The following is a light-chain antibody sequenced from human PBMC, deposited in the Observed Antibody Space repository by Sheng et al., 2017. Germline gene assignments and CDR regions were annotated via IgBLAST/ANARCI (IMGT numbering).Light chain of an antibody. CDR1: QSVSGY. J-gene: IGKJ1*01. Sequence: EIVLTQSPATLSLSPGERATLSCRASQSVSGYLAWYQQKPGQAPRLLIYDTSNRATGIPARFSGSGSGTDFTLTITSLEPEDVATYYCQHYDDLVGFGQGTKVEVK. CDR3: QHYDDLVG. CDR2: DTS. V-gene: IGKV3-11*01.